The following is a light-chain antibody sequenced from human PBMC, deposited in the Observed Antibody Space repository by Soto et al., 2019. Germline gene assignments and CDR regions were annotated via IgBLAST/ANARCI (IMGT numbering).Light chain of an antibody. Sequence: QSVLTQPASVSGSPGQSSTISCSGTSSDVGIYNYVSWYQQHPGKAPKLMIYEVSNRPSGVSNRFSGSKSGNTASLTISGLQAEDEADYYCSSYTSSSTPVVFGGGTKVTVL. J-gene: IGLJ2*01. CDR3: SSYTSSSTPVV. V-gene: IGLV2-14*01. CDR1: SSDVGIYNY. CDR2: EVS.